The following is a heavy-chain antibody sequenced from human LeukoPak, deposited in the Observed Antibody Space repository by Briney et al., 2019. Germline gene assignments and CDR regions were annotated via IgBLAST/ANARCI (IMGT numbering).Heavy chain of an antibody. CDR2: ISSSGSTI. CDR1: GFTFSSYV. CDR3: AVATIKDYFDY. Sequence: GGSLRLSCAASGFTFSSYVINWVRQAPGKGLVWVSYISSSGSTIYYADSVKGRFTISRDNAKNSLYLQMNSLRAEDTAVYYCAVATIKDYFDYWGQGTLVTVSS. J-gene: IGHJ4*02. V-gene: IGHV3-48*03. D-gene: IGHD5-24*01.